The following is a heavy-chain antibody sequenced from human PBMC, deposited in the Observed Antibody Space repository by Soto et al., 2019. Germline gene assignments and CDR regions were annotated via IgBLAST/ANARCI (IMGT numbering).Heavy chain of an antibody. CDR3: ARGGGNGMDV. CDR2: TYYRSQSYN. J-gene: IGHJ6*02. CDR1: GDSVSSSNAC. D-gene: IGHD3-3*01. V-gene: IGHV6-1*01. Sequence: PSQTLSLTCAISGDSVSSSNACWNWIRQSPSRGLEWLGRTYYRSQSYNDYAVSVKSRITINPDTSKNQFALQLNSVTPEDTAVYYCARGGGNGMDVWGQGTTVTVSS.